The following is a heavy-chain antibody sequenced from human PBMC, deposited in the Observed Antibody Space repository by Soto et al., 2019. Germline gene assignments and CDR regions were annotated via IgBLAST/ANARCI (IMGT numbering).Heavy chain of an antibody. CDR2: IYYSGST. V-gene: IGHV4-39*02. J-gene: IGHJ4*02. Sequence: SETLSLTCTVSGGSISSSSYYWGWIRQPPGKGLEWIGSIYYSGSTYYNPSLKSRVTISVDTSKNQFSLKLSSVTAADTAVYYCARESEDLTSNFDYWGQGTLVTVSS. CDR3: ARESEDLTSNFDY. CDR1: GGSISSSSYY.